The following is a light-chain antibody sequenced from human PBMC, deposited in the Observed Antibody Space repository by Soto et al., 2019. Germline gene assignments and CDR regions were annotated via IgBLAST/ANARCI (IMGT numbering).Light chain of an antibody. CDR2: EVT. V-gene: IGLV2-23*02. Sequence: QPASVSGSPGQSITLSCTGTSSDVVSHNLVSWYQQHPVQAPKLMIYEVTKRPLGVSTRFSASKSGNTASLTLSGLHAEDEADYYCCSYGGSRAVFGGGTQLTVL. CDR1: SSDVVSHNL. J-gene: IGLJ7*01. CDR3: CSYGGSRAV.